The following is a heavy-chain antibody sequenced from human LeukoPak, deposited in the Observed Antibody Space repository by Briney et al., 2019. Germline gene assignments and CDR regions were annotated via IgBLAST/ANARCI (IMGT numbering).Heavy chain of an antibody. V-gene: IGHV4-39*02. CDR2: IHYSGST. J-gene: IGHJ4*02. Sequence: SETLSLTCTISGGSISSSSYNWGWIRQPPGKGLEWIGTIHYSGSTYFNPSLKSRVTISVDTSKNHFSLKLSSVTAADTAMYYCARRDSRSWSLFDYWGQGTLVTVSS. CDR1: GGSISSSSYN. CDR3: ARRDSRSWSLFDY. D-gene: IGHD6-13*01.